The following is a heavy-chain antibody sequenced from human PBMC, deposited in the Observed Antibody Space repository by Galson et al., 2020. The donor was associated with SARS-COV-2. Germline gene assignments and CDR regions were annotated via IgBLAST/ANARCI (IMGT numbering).Heavy chain of an antibody. J-gene: IGHJ4*02. CDR3: AGLDKGKDY. CDR1: GFSFSSYV. CDR2: IRHDGSET. D-gene: IGHD2-15*01. V-gene: IGHV3-7*01. Sequence: GGSLRLSCQASGFSFSSYVMTWVRQAPGQGLEWVANIRHDGSETNYVDSVKGRFTVSRDNAKNSLFLQMNSLRAEDTALYYCAGLDKGKDYWGQGALVIASS.